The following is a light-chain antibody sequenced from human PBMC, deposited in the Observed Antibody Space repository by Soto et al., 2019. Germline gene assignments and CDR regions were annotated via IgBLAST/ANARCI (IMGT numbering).Light chain of an antibody. CDR1: RSNIGENL. Sequence: QSVLTQPPSASGTPGQRVTISCSGSRSNIGENLVNWYRQFPGAAPTLLINSTHRRPSGVPERFSASKSGTSASLVISALQPEDEGDYYCACWYGNLVGRVFGGGTKLTVL. V-gene: IGLV1-44*01. CDR2: STH. J-gene: IGLJ3*02. CDR3: ACWYGNLVGRV.